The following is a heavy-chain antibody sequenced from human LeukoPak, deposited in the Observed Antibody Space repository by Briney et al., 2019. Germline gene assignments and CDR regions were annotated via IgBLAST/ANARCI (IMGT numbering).Heavy chain of an antibody. CDR1: GFTFSSYG. V-gene: IGHV3-30*18. Sequence: PGRSLRPSCAASGFTFSSYGMHWVRQAPGKGLEWVAVISYDGSNKNYADSVKGRFTISRDNSKNTLYLQMYSLRAEETAVYDCAKDRRNYGSGSYEDYWGQGTLVTVSS. CDR2: ISYDGSNK. CDR3: AKDRRNYGSGSYEDY. D-gene: IGHD3-10*01. J-gene: IGHJ4*02.